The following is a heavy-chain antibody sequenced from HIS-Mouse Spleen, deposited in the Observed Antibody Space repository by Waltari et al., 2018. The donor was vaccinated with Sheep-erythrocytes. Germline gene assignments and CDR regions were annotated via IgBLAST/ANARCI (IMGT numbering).Heavy chain of an antibody. CDR1: GFTFSSYG. D-gene: IGHD1-1*01. CDR3: AKVRTVNYWYFDL. J-gene: IGHJ2*01. CDR2: KSYGGSNK. V-gene: IGHV3-30*18. Sequence: QVQLVESGGGVVQPGRSLRLSCAASGFTFSSYGMHWVRQAPGKGLEGVAVKSYGGSNKYYADSVKGRFTISRDNSKNTLYLQMNSLRAEDTAVYYCAKVRTVNYWYFDLWGRGTLVTVSS.